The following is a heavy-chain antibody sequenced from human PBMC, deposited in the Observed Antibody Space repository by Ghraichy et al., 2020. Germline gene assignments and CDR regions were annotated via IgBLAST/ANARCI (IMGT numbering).Heavy chain of an antibody. D-gene: IGHD7-27*01. V-gene: IGHV4-39*01. J-gene: IGHJ6*02. CDR2: IYYRGIT. Sequence: SETLSLTCTVSGGSISSSSYYWGWIRKPPGKGLERIGSIYYRGITYYNQSLKSRVTISVDTSKNQLSLKLSSVTAADTAVYYCASPTGDSPTGAIGMDVWCQGTTVTVSS. CDR1: GGSISSSSYY. CDR3: ASPTGDSPTGAIGMDV.